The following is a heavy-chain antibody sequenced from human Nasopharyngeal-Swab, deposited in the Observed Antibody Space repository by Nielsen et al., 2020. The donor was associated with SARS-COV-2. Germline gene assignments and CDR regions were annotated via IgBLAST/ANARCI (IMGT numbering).Heavy chain of an antibody. V-gene: IGHV4-4*07. CDR2: IYTSGST. D-gene: IGHD3-10*01. J-gene: IGHJ4*02. CDR1: GGSISSYY. Sequence: SETLSLTCTVSGGSISSYYWSWIRQLAGKGLEWIGCIYTSGSTNYNPSLKSRVTMSVDTSKNQFSLKLSSVTAADTAVYYCAREFTMVRGVLDYWGQGTLVTVSS. CDR3: AREFTMVRGVLDY.